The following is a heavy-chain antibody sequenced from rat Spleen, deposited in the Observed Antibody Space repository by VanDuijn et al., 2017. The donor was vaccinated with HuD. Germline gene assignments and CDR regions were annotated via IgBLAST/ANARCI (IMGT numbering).Heavy chain of an antibody. J-gene: IGHJ3*01. V-gene: IGHV5S13*01. CDR2: ISTDGDNT. Sequence: EVQLVESDGDLVQPGRSLKISCAASGSTFSNYDMAWVRQAPTKGLEWIASISTDGDNTYYRDSVKGRFTISRDNAKNTQYLQMDSLRSEDTATYYCARHGGLRNWFAYWGQGTLVTVSS. CDR1: GSTFSNYD. D-gene: IGHD1-11*01. CDR3: ARHGGLRNWFAY.